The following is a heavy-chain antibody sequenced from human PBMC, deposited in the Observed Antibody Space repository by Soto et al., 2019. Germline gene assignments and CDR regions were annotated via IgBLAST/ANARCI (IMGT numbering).Heavy chain of an antibody. J-gene: IGHJ5*02. D-gene: IGHD3-10*01. CDR3: AGLVGPGSYPKGRFDP. Sequence: QVQLQQWGAGLLKPSETLSLTCAVYGGSFSGYYWSWIRQPPGKGLEWMGEINHSGSTNYNPSLEVRDPISVHTSKHKVTPKLSAVTAAYTAVYYCAGLVGPGSYPKGRFDPWGQGTLVTVSS. V-gene: IGHV4-34*01. CDR1: GGSFSGYY. CDR2: INHSGST.